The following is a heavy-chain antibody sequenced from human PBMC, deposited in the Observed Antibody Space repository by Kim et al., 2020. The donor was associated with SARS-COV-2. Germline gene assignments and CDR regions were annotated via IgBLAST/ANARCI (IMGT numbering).Heavy chain of an antibody. CDR3: ARGRGSRAVYYYYYYMDV. CDR2: INHSGST. Sequence: SETLSLICAVYGGSFSGYYWSWIRQPPGKGLEWIGEINHSGSTNYNPSLKSRVTISVDTSKNQFSLKLSSVTAADTAVYYCARGRGSRAVYYYYYYMDV. CDR1: GGSFSGYY. J-gene: IGHJ6*03. D-gene: IGHD6-13*01. V-gene: IGHV4-34*01.